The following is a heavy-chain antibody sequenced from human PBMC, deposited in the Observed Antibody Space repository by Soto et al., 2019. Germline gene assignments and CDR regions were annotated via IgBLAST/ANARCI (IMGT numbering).Heavy chain of an antibody. D-gene: IGHD1-26*01. J-gene: IGHJ6*02. CDR1: GFTFSGYW. V-gene: IGHV3-74*01. Sequence: GGSLRRSCAASGFTFSGYWMHLVRQAPGKGLVWVSRINSDGSSTSYADSVKGRFTISRDNAKNTLYLQMNSLRAEDTAVYFCARDRELKYYYYYYCMDVWVQGTTVTVSS. CDR3: ARDRELKYYYYYYCMDV. CDR2: INSDGSST.